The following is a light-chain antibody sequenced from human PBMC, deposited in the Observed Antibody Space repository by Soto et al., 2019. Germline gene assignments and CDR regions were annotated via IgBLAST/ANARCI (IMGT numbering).Light chain of an antibody. V-gene: IGLV6-57*01. CDR1: SGRIASSY. J-gene: IGLJ2*01. CDR3: QSYDTSDHVV. CDR2: DDD. Sequence: NFMLTQPHSVSESPGKTVTISCTRSSGRIASSYVQWYQQRPGSSPTTVIYDDDQRPSGVPDRFSGSIDSSSNSASLTISGLKTEDEADYYCQSYDTSDHVVFGGGTKLTVL.